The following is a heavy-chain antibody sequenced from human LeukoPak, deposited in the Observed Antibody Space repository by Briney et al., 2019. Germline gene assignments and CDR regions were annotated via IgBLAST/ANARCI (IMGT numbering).Heavy chain of an antibody. CDR2: ISGNGGKI. J-gene: IGHJ4*02. V-gene: IGHV3-23*01. CDR3: AKRDYYDSSGYAPLLDH. D-gene: IGHD3-22*01. CDR1: GFTFSNYA. Sequence: GGSLRLSCAASGFTFSNYAMAWVRQAPGKGLEWVSGISGNGGKIYYADSVKVRFTISRDNSKNTLYLQMNSLRGEDTAVYFCAKRDYYDSSGYAPLLDHWGQGTLATVSP.